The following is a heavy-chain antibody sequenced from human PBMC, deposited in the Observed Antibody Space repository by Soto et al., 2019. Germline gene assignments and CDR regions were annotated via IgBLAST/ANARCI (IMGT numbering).Heavy chain of an antibody. CDR2: INPKSGGT. CDR3: ARGDSTDCSNGVCSFFYHPEIDL. J-gene: IGHJ6*02. Sequence: ASVKVSCKASGYSFTDYHIHWVRQAPGQGLEWLGRINPKSGGTSTAQKFQGWVTMTTDTSISTASMELTRLTSDDTAIYYCARGDSTDCSNGVCSFFYHPEIDLWGQGPTVTVSS. D-gene: IGHD2-8*01. V-gene: IGHV1-2*04. CDR1: GYSFTDYH.